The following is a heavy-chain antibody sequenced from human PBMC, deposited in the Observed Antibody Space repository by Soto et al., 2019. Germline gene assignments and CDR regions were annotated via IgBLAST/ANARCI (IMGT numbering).Heavy chain of an antibody. J-gene: IGHJ6*04. CDR1: GGSISSYY. CDR2: IYYSGST. V-gene: IGHV4-59*01. CDR3: ATTRRDCSGGSCYFWYAWDYGMDV. Sequence: PSETLFLTCTVSGGSISSYYWSWIRQPPGKGLEWIGYIYYSGSTNYNPSLKSRVTISVDTSKNQFSLKLSSVTAADTAVYYCATTRRDCSGGSCYFWYAWDYGMDVWGKGTTVTVS. D-gene: IGHD2-15*01.